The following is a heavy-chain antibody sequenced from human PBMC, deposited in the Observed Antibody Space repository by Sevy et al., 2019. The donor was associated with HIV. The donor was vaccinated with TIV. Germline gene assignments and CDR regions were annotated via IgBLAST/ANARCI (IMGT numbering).Heavy chain of an antibody. CDR2: ISGSGDST. J-gene: IGHJ4*02. CDR3: AKGAVARAGFDY. Sequence: GALRLSCAASGFTFSSYAMSWVRQAPGKGLEWVSAISGSGDSTYYADSVKGRFTISRDNSKNTLYLQMNSLRAEDTAVYYCAKGAVARAGFDYWGQGTLVTVSS. V-gene: IGHV3-23*01. CDR1: GFTFSSYA.